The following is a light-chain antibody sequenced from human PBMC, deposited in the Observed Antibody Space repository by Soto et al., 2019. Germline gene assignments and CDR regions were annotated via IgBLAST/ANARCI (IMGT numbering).Light chain of an antibody. Sequence: QSALAQPASVSGSPGQSITISCTGTSSDIGRYNYVSWFQQYPGKVPKLVIFEVNYRPSGVSDRFSGSKSGNTASLTITGLQAEDEADYYCTSCITANTRCVFGSGTRSPS. J-gene: IGLJ1*01. CDR1: SSDIGRYNY. CDR3: TSCITANTRCV. CDR2: EVN. V-gene: IGLV2-14*01.